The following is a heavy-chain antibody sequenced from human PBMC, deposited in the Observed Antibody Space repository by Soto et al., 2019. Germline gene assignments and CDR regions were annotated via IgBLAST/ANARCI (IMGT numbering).Heavy chain of an antibody. J-gene: IGHJ3*02. CDR2: INPGNGDT. Sequence: QVQLVQSGAEVKKPGASVKVSCRASGYTFTTYTLLWVRQAPGQRLEWMAWINPGNGDTKYSQHFLGRVSASTDTSASTAYMEISSLRSEDTATYYCARKQPGFQIGWAWALDIRGQGTMVTVSS. D-gene: IGHD1-26*01. V-gene: IGHV1-3*01. CDR1: GYTFTTYT. CDR3: ARKQPGFQIGWAWALDI.